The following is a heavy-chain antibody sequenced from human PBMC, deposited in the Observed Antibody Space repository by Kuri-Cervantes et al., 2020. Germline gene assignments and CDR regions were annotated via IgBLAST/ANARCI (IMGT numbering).Heavy chain of an antibody. CDR1: GFTFSTYA. CDR3: AKVGYSSGWAFDY. CDR2: ISGSGGSS. Sequence: GGSLRLSCATSGFTFSTYAMSWVRQAPGKGLEWVSAISGSGGSSYYADSVKGRFTISRDNSKNTLYLQMNSLRAEDTAVYYCAKVGYSSGWAFDYWGQGTLVTVSS. V-gene: IGHV3-23*01. J-gene: IGHJ4*02. D-gene: IGHD6-19*01.